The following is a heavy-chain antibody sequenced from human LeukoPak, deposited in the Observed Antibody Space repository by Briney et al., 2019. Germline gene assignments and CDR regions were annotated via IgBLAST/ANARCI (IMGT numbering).Heavy chain of an antibody. D-gene: IGHD3-22*01. CDR3: ARNPPSLYYDSSGYFDY. CDR2: ISSSSSYI. J-gene: IGHJ4*02. Sequence: PGGSLRLSCAASGFTFSSYSMNWVRQAPGKGLEWVSSISSSSSYIYYADSVKGRFTISRDNAKNSLYLQMNSLRAEDTALYYCARNPPSLYYDSSGYFDYWGQGTLVTVSS. V-gene: IGHV3-21*01. CDR1: GFTFSSYS.